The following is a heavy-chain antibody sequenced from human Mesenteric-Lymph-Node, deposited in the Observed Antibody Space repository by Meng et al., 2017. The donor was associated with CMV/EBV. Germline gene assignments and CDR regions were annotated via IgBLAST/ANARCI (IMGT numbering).Heavy chain of an antibody. Sequence: ASVKVSCKASGYTFTTYGISWVRRAPGQGLEWMGWINPNSGGTNYAQKFQGRVTMTRDTSISTAYMELSRLRSDDTAVYYCARSSGSSLYYYYGMDVWGQGTTVTVSS. V-gene: IGHV1-2*02. D-gene: IGHD1-26*01. CDR3: ARSSGSSLYYYYGMDV. CDR1: GYTFTTYG. CDR2: INPNSGGT. J-gene: IGHJ6*02.